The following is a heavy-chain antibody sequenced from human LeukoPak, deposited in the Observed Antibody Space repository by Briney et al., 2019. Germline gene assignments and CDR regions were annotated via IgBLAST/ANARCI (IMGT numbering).Heavy chain of an antibody. CDR2: IASDGSST. D-gene: IGHD4-23*01. V-gene: IGHV3-74*01. Sequence: PAGGSLRLSCAASGFPFSSYWMKWFRQAPGKGGVWVSRIASDGSSTTYADSVKGRFSISRDNAKNTLYLQMNSLRVEDTAVYYCARGRPHGNDYWGQGTLVTVSS. CDR3: ARGRPHGNDY. CDR1: GFPFSSYW. J-gene: IGHJ4*02.